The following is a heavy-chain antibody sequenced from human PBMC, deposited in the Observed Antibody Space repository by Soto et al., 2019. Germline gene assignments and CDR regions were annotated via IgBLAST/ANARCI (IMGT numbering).Heavy chain of an antibody. D-gene: IGHD2-8*01. V-gene: IGHV3-21*01. CDR1: GFTFSSHN. CDR3: VRESPCVNGLVDH. CDR2: ISSGGSYI. Sequence: GGSPRLSCAASGFTFSSHNMNWVRQAPGKGLEWVSSISSGGSYIYYADSVKGRFTISRDNAKNSLYLQMNSLRAEDTAWYYCVRESPCVNGLVDHWGRGTPVTVSS. J-gene: IGHJ4*02.